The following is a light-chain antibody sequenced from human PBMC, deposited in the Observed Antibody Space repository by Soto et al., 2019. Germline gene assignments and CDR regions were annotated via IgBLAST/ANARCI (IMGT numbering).Light chain of an antibody. CDR2: GES. CDR1: QSIRRN. J-gene: IGKJ1*01. Sequence: EIVMTQSPATLSVSPGERATLSCRASQSIRRNLAWYQQKPGQAPRLLIYGESTRATGIPDRFSGSGSGTEFTLTISSLQSEDSAVYYCQQYNNWPPWTFGQGTKVEIK. CDR3: QQYNNWPPWT. V-gene: IGKV3-15*01.